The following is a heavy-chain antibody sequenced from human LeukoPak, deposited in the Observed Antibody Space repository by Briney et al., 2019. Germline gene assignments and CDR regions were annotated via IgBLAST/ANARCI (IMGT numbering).Heavy chain of an antibody. CDR2: LYSGGST. CDR3: ARDSETETGWYYYGMDV. D-gene: IGHD1-1*01. Sequence: GRSLRLSCAASGFTVSTNYMNWVSQAPGKGMEWVSVLYSGGSTYYADSVKGRFTISRDNSKNTVYLQMKSLRAEDTAVYYCARDSETETGWYYYGMDVWGQGTTVTVSS. V-gene: IGHV3-53*01. J-gene: IGHJ6*02. CDR1: GFTVSTNY.